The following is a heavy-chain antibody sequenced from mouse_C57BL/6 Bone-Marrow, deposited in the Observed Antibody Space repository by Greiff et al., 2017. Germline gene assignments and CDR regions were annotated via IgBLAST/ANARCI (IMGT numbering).Heavy chain of an antibody. CDR2: IYPGSGST. CDR3: TRPYYSNYWDFDV. V-gene: IGHV1-55*01. CDR1: GYTFTSYW. D-gene: IGHD2-5*01. J-gene: IGHJ1*03. Sequence: QVQLQQPGAELVKPGASVKMSCKASGYTFTSYWITWVKQRPGQGLEWIGDIYPGSGSTNYNEKFKSKATLIVDTSSSTAYMQLSSLTSEDSAVYYWTRPYYSNYWDFDVWGTGTTVTVSS.